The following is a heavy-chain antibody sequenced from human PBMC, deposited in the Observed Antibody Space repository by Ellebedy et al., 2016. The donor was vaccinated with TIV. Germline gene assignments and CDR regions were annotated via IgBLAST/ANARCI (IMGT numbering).Heavy chain of an antibody. J-gene: IGHJ4*02. CDR3: ARDIVAEYYFDY. Sequence: SVKVSXXASGGTFSSYAISWVRQAPGQGLEWMGRIIPILGIANYAQKFQGRVTITADKSTSTAYMELSSLRSEDTAVYYCARDIVAEYYFDYWGQGTLVTVSS. CDR2: IIPILGIA. D-gene: IGHD5-12*01. CDR1: GGTFSSYA. V-gene: IGHV1-69*04.